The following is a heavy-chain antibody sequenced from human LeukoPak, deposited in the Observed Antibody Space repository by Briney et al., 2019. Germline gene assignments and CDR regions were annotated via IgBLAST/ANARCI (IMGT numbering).Heavy chain of an antibody. V-gene: IGHV3-33*01. D-gene: IGHD5-12*01. CDR1: RFIFSNYG. Sequence: PGRSLRLFCAASRFIFSNYGTQWVRRAPGKGLEWVADIWYDGSRKYYVDSVKGRFTISKDNSKNTLDLEMNSLRVDDTAVYYCARDTWLIYFDYWGQGTLVTVSS. J-gene: IGHJ4*02. CDR3: ARDTWLIYFDY. CDR2: IWYDGSRK.